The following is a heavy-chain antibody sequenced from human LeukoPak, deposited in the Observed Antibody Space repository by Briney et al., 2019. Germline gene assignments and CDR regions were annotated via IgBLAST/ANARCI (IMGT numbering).Heavy chain of an antibody. CDR2: INPNSGGT. J-gene: IGHJ6*03. V-gene: IGHV1-2*02. D-gene: IGHD2-2*01. CDR3: ARGAVPAAMHRARPYYYMDV. Sequence: GASVKVSCKASGYTFTGYYMHWVRQAPGQGLEWMGWINPNSGGTNYAQKFQGRVTMTRDTSISTAYMELSRLKSDDTAVYYCARGAVPAAMHRARPYYYMDVWGKGTTVTVSS. CDR1: GYTFTGYY.